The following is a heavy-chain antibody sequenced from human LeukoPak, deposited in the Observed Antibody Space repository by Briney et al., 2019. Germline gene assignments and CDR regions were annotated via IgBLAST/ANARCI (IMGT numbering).Heavy chain of an antibody. Sequence: SETLSLTCTVSGGSISSSSYYWGWIRRPPGKGLEWIGSIYYSGSTYYNPSLKSRVTISVDTSKNQFSLKLSSVTAADTAVYYCARCGFYCGGDCYVDYWGQGTLVTVSS. D-gene: IGHD2-21*02. CDR3: ARCGFYCGGDCYVDY. V-gene: IGHV4-39*01. J-gene: IGHJ4*02. CDR1: GGSISSSSYY. CDR2: IYYSGST.